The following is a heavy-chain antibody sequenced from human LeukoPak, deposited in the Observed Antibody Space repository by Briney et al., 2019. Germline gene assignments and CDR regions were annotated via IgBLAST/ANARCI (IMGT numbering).Heavy chain of an antibody. CDR1: GFTFSRSW. CDR2: INEDGSVK. CDR3: ARDSANNAFDI. J-gene: IGHJ3*02. Sequence: GGSLRLSCAASGFTFSRSWMTWVRQASGEGLEWLGNINEDGSVKNYVGSVKGRFTISRDNAKNSLYLQMNSLSAEDSAVYYCARDSANNAFDIWGQGTMVTVSS. D-gene: IGHD1-26*01. V-gene: IGHV3-7*01.